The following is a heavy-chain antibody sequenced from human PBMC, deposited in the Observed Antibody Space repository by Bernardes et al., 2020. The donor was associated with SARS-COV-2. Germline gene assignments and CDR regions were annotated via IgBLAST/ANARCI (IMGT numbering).Heavy chain of an antibody. CDR1: GFTFSSYG. CDR3: VNGYTSSHWFDP. D-gene: IGHD6-13*01. J-gene: IGHJ5*02. V-gene: IGHV3-64D*06. CDR2: ISSDGGST. Sequence: GGSLRLSRSASGFTFSSYGMHWVRQAPGKGLEYVSAISSDGGSTYYADSVRGRFTISRDNSKNTLFLQMSSLRAEDTAVYYCVNGYTSSHWFDPWGQGTLVTVSS.